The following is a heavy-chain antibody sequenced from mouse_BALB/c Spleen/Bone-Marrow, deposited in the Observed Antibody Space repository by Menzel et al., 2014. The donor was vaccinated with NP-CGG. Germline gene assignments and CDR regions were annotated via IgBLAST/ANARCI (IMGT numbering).Heavy chain of an antibody. V-gene: IGHV1S130*01. CDR1: GYTFTSSW. D-gene: IGHD3-2*02. CDR2: IHPNSGNT. CDR3: ARSGFDY. Sequence: QVQLQQSGSVLVRPGASVKLSCKASGYTFTSSWMHWAKQRPGQGLEWIGEIHPNSGNTNCNEKFKGKATLTVDTSSSTAYVDLSSLTSEDSAVYYCARSGFDYWGQGTTLTVSS. J-gene: IGHJ2*01.